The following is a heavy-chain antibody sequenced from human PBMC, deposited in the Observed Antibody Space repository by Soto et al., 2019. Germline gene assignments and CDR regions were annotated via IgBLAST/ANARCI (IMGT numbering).Heavy chain of an antibody. CDR1: GGSISGYY. J-gene: IGHJ4*02. CDR2: IYYSGST. V-gene: IGHV4-59*08. Sequence: SETLSLTCTVSGGSISGYYWSWFRQPPGKGLEWIGYIYYSGSTTYTPSLKSRVTIAVDTSKNQFSLRLNSVTAADTAVYYCARLGGYHQAFAQWGQGSLVPGSS. CDR3: ARLGGYHQAFAQ. D-gene: IGHD3-22*01.